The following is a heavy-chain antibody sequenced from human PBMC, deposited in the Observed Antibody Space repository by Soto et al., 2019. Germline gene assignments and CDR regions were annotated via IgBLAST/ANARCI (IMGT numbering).Heavy chain of an antibody. CDR1: GFTVSTYH. CDR3: ARARSSSYHYFDT. V-gene: IGHV3-66*01. D-gene: IGHD6-13*01. Sequence: GGSLRLSCAVSGFTVSTYHMSWVRQAPGKGLEWVSVIYSAGSADFAESVKVRFTISRDNSKNTLYLQMSSLRVEDTAVYYCARARSSSYHYFDTWGTGPVVTVPS. CDR2: IYSAGSA. J-gene: IGHJ4*02.